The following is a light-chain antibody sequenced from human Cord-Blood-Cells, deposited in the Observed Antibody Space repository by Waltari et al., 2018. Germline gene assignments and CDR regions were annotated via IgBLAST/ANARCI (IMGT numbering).Light chain of an antibody. CDR2: EGS. CDR1: SSDVGSYNL. J-gene: IGLJ2*01. CDR3: CSYAGSYSVV. Sequence: QSALTQPASVSGSPGQSITISCTGTSSDVGSYNLVSWYQQHPGKAPKLMIYEGSKRPSGVSNRFSGSKSGNTASLTISGLQAEDEADYYCCSYAGSYSVVFCGGTKLTVL. V-gene: IGLV2-23*01.